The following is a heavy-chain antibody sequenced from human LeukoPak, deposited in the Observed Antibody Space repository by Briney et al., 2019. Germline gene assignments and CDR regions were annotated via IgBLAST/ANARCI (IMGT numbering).Heavy chain of an antibody. J-gene: IGHJ3*02. V-gene: IGHV3-48*03. CDR2: ISSGGGTI. CDR1: GFTVSSYE. D-gene: IGHD3-16*01. Sequence: PGGSLRLSCEVSGFTVSSYEMDWVRQAPGKGLGWISYISSGGGTIYYADSVKGRFTISRDVAKNSVYLQMNGLRSEDMAVYYCAREGYGGTSDAFDIWGQGTMITVSS. CDR3: AREGYGGTSDAFDI.